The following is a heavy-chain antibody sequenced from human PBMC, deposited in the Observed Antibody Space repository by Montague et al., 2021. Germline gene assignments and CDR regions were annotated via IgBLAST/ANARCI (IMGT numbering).Heavy chain of an antibody. CDR1: GFIFSNYA. CDR2: IGGTSGVT. CDR3: VNSGGGGGSPRWAY. Sequence: SLRLSCSASGFIFSNYAMSWVRLAPGEGLEWVSLIGGTSGVTTYADSVKGRFTISRDNSKSTLWLQLNSLRAEDTGVYYCVNSGGGGGSPRWAYWGQGTLVTVSS. V-gene: IGHV3-23*01. J-gene: IGHJ4*02. D-gene: IGHD2-21*01.